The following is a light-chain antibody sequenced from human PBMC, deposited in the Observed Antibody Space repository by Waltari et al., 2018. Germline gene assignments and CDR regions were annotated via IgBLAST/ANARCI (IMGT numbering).Light chain of an antibody. CDR2: GGS. CDR1: QSLLPRNGNTY. V-gene: IGKV2-40*01. CDR3: VQAVAFPYS. J-gene: IGKJ2*03. Sequence: DIVMTQTPLSLPLTPGEPASISCRSSQSLLPRNGNTYLHWFLQKPGQSPQLLIYGGSNRASGVPDRFSGSGSGTDFTLKISKVEAEDVGIYYCVQAVAFPYSFGQGTKVEI.